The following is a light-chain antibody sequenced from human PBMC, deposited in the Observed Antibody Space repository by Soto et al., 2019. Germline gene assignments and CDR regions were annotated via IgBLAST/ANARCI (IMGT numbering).Light chain of an antibody. CDR2: DAS. CDR3: QQRSNWPPT. CDR1: QSVSSY. V-gene: IGKV3-11*01. J-gene: IGKJ1*01. Sequence: EIVLTQSPATLSLSPGERATLSCRASQSVSSYLAWYQQKPGQAPRLLIYDASTRATVIPARFSGSGSGTDFTLTITSLEPEDFAVYYCQQRSNWPPTFGQGTKVEIK.